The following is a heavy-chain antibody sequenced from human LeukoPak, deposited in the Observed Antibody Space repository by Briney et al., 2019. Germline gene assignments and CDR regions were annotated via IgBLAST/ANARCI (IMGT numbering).Heavy chain of an antibody. D-gene: IGHD5-12*01. CDR3: ASGNSGYDGGGY. J-gene: IGHJ4*02. Sequence: ASVKVSCKASGYTFTSYDINWVRQATGQGLEWMGWINPNSGGTNYAQKFQGRVTMTRDTSISTAYMELSRLRSDDTAVYYCASGNSGYDGGGYWGQGTLVTVSS. CDR2: INPNSGGT. V-gene: IGHV1-2*02. CDR1: GYTFTSYD.